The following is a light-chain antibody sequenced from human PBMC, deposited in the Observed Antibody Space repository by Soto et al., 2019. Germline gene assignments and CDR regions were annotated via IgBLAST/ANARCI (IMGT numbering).Light chain of an antibody. J-gene: IGKJ1*01. CDR1: QTITNW. CDR3: QQYKTYST. CDR2: RAS. Sequence: DIQMTQSPSTLSASVGDRVTITCRASQTITNWLAWYQQKPGKAPKLLIYRASTLERGFPSRFGGSGSGTEFTLTITSLQPDDFATYYCQQYKTYSTFGQGTKVDIK. V-gene: IGKV1-5*03.